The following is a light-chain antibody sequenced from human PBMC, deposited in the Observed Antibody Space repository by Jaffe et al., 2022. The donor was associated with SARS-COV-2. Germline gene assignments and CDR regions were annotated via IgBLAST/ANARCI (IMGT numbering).Light chain of an antibody. J-gene: IGKJ2*01. V-gene: IGKV2-28*01. CDR3: MQGLHFPFT. Sequence: DIVMTQSPLSLPVTPGEPASISCRSSQSLLHSNGYNYLDWFLQKPGQSPQLLISLSSIRASGVPDRFSGSGSGTDFTLKISRVEAEDVGVYYCMQGLHFPFTFGQGTNLEI. CDR1: QSLLHSNGYNY. CDR2: LSS.